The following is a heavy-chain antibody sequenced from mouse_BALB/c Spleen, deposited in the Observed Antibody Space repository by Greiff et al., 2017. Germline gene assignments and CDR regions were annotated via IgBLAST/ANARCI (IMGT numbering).Heavy chain of an antibody. J-gene: IGHJ3*01. D-gene: IGHD2-1*01. CDR2: INPGSGGT. CDR3: ARSGGNYAFAY. CDR1: GYAFTNYL. Sequence: LEESGAELVRPGTSVKVSCKASGYAFTNYLIEWVKQRPGQGLEWIGVINPGSGGTNYNEKFKGKATLTADKSSSTAYMQLSSLTSDDSAVYFCARSGGNYAFAYWGQGTLVTVSA. V-gene: IGHV1-54*01.